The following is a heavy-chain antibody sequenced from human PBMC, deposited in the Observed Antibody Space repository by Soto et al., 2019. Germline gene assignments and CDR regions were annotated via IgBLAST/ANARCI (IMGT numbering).Heavy chain of an antibody. D-gene: IGHD3-22*01. CDR1: GGSISSGDYY. V-gene: IGHV4-30-4*01. CDR3: ARDGHDSSGYPPRWVAFDI. CDR2: IYYSGST. Sequence: NPSETLSLTCTVSGGSISSGDYYWSWIRQPPGKGLEWIGYIYYSGSTYYNPSLKSRVTISVDTSKNQFSLKLSSVTAADTAVYYCARDGHDSSGYPPRWVAFDIWGQGTMVTVSS. J-gene: IGHJ3*02.